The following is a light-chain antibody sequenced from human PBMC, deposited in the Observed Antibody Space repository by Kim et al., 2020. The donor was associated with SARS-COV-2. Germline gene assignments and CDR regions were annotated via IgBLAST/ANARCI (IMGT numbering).Light chain of an antibody. Sequence: DLGQTAGTTWGGNNIGRKNVHWYQQKPGQAPVLVIYRDYNRPPGIPERFSGTNSGNTATLTISRAKAGDEADYYCQVLDSSSVVFGGGTQLTVL. CDR2: RDY. J-gene: IGLJ2*01. CDR3: QVLDSSSVV. CDR1: NIGRKN. V-gene: IGLV3-9*01.